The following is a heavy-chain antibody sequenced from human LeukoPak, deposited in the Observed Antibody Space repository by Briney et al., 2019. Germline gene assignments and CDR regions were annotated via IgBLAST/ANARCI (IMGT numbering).Heavy chain of an antibody. V-gene: IGHV4-34*01. CDR3: ARRGGYDYVWGSYRSAPLDY. CDR1: GGSISSYY. CDR2: INHSGST. D-gene: IGHD3-16*02. J-gene: IGHJ4*02. Sequence: SETLSLTCTVSGGSISSYYWSWIRQPPGKGLEWIGEINHSGSTNYNPSLKSRVTISVDTSKNQFSLKLSSVTAADTAVYYCARRGGYDYVWGSYRSAPLDYWGQGTLVTVSS.